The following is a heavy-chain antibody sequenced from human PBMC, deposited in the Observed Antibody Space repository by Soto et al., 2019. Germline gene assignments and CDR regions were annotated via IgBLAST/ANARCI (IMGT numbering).Heavy chain of an antibody. J-gene: IGHJ5*02. Sequence: QPPGKGLEWIGEINHSGSTNYNPSLKSRVTMSVDTSKNQFSLRLSSVTAADTAIYYCATRITVFGLLIPPFDPWGQGTQVTVSS. D-gene: IGHD3-3*01. CDR3: ATRITVFGLLIPPFDP. CDR2: INHSGST. V-gene: IGHV4-34*01.